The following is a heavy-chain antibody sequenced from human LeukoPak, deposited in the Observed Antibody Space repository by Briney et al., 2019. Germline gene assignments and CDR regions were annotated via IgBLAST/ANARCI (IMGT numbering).Heavy chain of an antibody. D-gene: IGHD5-12*01. V-gene: IGHV1-2*02. CDR3: ARDSFQLRYSGYDFVDY. CDR1: GCTFTGYY. CDR2: INPNSRGT. J-gene: IGHJ4*02. Sequence: ASVKVSCKASGCTFTGYYMHWVRQAPGQGLEWMGWINPNSRGTNYAQKFQGRVTMTRDTSISTAYMELSRLRSDDTAVYYCARDSFQLRYSGYDFVDYWGQGALVTVSS.